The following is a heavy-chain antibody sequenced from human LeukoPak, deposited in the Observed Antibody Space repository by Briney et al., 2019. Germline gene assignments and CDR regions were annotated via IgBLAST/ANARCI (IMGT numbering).Heavy chain of an antibody. Sequence: GGSLRLSCAGSGFTFSSQGMNWVRHAPGKGLEWISYIKSTGDITYYADSVKGRFTVSRDNAKNSLYLQMDSLRAEDTAVYYCAREGLSGSYLEYWGQGTLVTVSS. CDR2: IKSTGDIT. J-gene: IGHJ4*02. CDR3: AREGLSGSYLEY. V-gene: IGHV3-48*01. CDR1: GFTFSSQG. D-gene: IGHD1-26*01.